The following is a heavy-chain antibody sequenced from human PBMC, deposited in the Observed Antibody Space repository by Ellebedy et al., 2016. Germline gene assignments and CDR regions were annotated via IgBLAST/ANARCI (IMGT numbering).Heavy chain of an antibody. CDR1: GDSISSDDYY. D-gene: IGHD1-26*01. Sequence: SETLSLXCTASGDSISSDDYYWSWVRQPPGKGLEWIATIHYSGSTYYKPSLKSRVTISVDTSKNQFSLRLTSVTAADTAVYYCARHSTHSGTHPRPFDYWGQGTLVTVSA. CDR3: ARHSTHSGTHPRPFDY. CDR2: IHYSGST. V-gene: IGHV4-39*01. J-gene: IGHJ4*02.